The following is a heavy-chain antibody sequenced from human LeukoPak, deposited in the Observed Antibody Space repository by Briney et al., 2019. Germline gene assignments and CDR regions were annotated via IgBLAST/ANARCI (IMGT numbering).Heavy chain of an antibody. CDR3: ARATSEPVEGWYYYYYMDV. J-gene: IGHJ6*03. CDR2: IIPIFGTA. V-gene: IGHV1-69*05. CDR1: GGTFSSYA. D-gene: IGHD5-24*01. Sequence: GSSVKVSCKASGGTFSSYAISWVRQAPGQGLEWMGGIIPIFGTANYAQKFQGRVTITTDESTSTAYMELSGLRSEDTAVYYCARATSEPVEGWYYYYYMDVWGKGTTVTVSS.